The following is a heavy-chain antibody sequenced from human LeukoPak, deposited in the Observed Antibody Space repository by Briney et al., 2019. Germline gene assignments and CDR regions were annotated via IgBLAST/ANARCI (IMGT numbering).Heavy chain of an antibody. CDR2: IKHDGNDT. CDR3: ARDMNPTVFDF. D-gene: IGHD3-16*01. Sequence: GGSLRLSCAASGFTFTSHWMHWVRQTPGKGLVWVSGIKHDGNDTAYADSVKGRFTISRDNAKNTLYLQMDSLRAEDTAVYYCARDMNPTVFDFWGQGTLVTVSS. V-gene: IGHV3-74*01. CDR1: GFTFTSHW. J-gene: IGHJ4*02.